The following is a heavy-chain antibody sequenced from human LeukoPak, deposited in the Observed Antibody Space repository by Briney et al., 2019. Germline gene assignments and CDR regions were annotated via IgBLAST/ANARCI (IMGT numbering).Heavy chain of an antibody. V-gene: IGHV1-8*01. CDR1: GYTFTSYD. Sequence: ASVKVSCKASGYTFTSYDINWVRQATGQGLEWMGWMNPDSINTGYAQKFQGRVTITADKSTSTAYMELSSLRSEDTAVYYCARVVRGVIKAFDYWGQGTLVTVSS. J-gene: IGHJ4*02. D-gene: IGHD3-10*01. CDR2: MNPDSINT. CDR3: ARVVRGVIKAFDY.